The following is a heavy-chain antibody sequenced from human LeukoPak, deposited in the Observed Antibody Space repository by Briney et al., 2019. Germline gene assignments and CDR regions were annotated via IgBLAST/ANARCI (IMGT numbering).Heavy chain of an antibody. Sequence: GASVKVSCKASGGTFSSYTISWVRQAPGQGLEWMGRIIPILGIANYAQKFQGRVTITADKSTSTAYMELSSLRSEDTAVHYCARGGTIFGVVIMEKNWFDPWGQGTLVTVSS. CDR1: GGTFSSYT. CDR3: ARGGTIFGVVIMEKNWFDP. J-gene: IGHJ5*02. CDR2: IIPILGIA. D-gene: IGHD3-3*01. V-gene: IGHV1-69*02.